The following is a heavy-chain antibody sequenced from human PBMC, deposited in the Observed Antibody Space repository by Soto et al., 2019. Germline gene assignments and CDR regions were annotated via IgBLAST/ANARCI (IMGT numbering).Heavy chain of an antibody. V-gene: IGHV3-23*01. Sequence: GGSLRLSCAASGFMFSSFAMIWVRQAPGKGLEWVSVMSGSGGNTYYADSVKGRFTISRDNSKNTLYLQMNSLRAEDTAVYYCARAFWAVAGTRYFDYWGQGTLVTVSS. CDR1: GFMFSSFA. CDR2: MSGSGGNT. D-gene: IGHD6-19*01. J-gene: IGHJ4*02. CDR3: ARAFWAVAGTRYFDY.